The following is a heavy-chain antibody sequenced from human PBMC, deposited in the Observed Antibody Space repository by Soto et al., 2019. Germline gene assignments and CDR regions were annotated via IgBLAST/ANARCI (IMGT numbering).Heavy chain of an antibody. CDR2: IYYSGRT. Sequence: QVQLQESGPGLVKSSQTLSLTCTVSGGSISSDGNYWSWIRQHPGKGLEWIGDIYYSGRTYYNRAMTTSVTISVSTSKHQVSLKLYFVTAVDTAVYYWARARMVRGIIYYSGMDVWGQGTTFTVAS. CDR3: ARARMVRGIIYYSGMDV. V-gene: IGHV4-31*03. J-gene: IGHJ6*02. D-gene: IGHD3-10*01. CDR1: GGSISSDGNY.